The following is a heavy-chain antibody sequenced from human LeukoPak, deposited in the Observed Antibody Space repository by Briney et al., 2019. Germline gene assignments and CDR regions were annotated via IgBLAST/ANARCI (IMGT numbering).Heavy chain of an antibody. V-gene: IGHV1-18*01. CDR1: GYTFTSYG. J-gene: IGHJ4*02. Sequence: ASVKVSCKASGYTFTSYGISWVRQAPVQGLHSMGWISAYNGNTNYAQKLQGRVTMTTDTSTSTAYMELRSLRSDDTAVYYCARERFGEPFDYWGQGTLVTVSS. CDR3: ARERFGEPFDY. CDR2: ISAYNGNT. D-gene: IGHD3-10*01.